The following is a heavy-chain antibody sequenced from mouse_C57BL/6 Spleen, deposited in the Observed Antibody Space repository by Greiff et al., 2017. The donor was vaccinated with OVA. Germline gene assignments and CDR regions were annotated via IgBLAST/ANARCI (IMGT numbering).Heavy chain of an antibody. Sequence: QVQLKQPGAELVRPGSSVKLSCKASGYTFTSYWMDWVKQRPGQGLEWIGNIYPSDSETHYNQKFKDKATLTVDKSSSTAYMQLSSLTSEDSAVYDCAREGYVEGHYFDYWGQGTTLTVSS. V-gene: IGHV1-61*01. CDR1: GYTFTSYW. D-gene: IGHD2-2*01. J-gene: IGHJ2*01. CDR3: AREGYVEGHYFDY. CDR2: IYPSDSET.